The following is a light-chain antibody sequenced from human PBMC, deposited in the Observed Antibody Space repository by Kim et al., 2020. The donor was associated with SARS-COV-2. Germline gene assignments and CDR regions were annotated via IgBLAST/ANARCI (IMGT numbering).Light chain of an antibody. CDR1: QSVGSKY. Sequence: SPGERATLSCRASQSVGSKYLAWYQQKPGQAPRLLIYGASNRATGIPDRFGGSGSGTDFTLTIGRLEPEDFAVYYCQEYTSSPPYTFGQGTKLEI. CDR3: QEYTSSPPYT. J-gene: IGKJ2*01. CDR2: GAS. V-gene: IGKV3-20*01.